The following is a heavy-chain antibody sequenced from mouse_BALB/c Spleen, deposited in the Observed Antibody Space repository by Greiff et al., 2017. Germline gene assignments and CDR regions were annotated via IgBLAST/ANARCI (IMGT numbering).Heavy chain of an antibody. CDR3: AREGDGYYFDY. CDR1: GFTFSSYA. J-gene: IGHJ2*01. V-gene: IGHV5-9-4*01. D-gene: IGHD2-3*01. CDR2: ISSGGSYT. Sequence: EVKLVESGGGLVKPGGSLKLSCAASGFTFSSYAMSWVRQSPEKRLEWVAEISSGGSYTYYPDTVTGRFTISRDNAKNTLYLEMSSLRSEDTAMYYCAREGDGYYFDYWGQGTTLTVSS.